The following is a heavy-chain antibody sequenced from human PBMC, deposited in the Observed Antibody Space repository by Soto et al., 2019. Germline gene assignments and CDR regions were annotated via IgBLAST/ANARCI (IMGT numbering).Heavy chain of an antibody. V-gene: IGHV3-30*18. Sequence: QVQLVESGEGVVQPGRSLRLSCAASGFTFSSYGMHWVRQAPGKGLEWVAVISYDGRNKYYADSVKGRFTISRDNSKNTLYLQMNSLRADDTAVYYCAKDREGGATSFDYWGQGTLVTVSS. J-gene: IGHJ4*02. CDR2: ISYDGRNK. CDR1: GFTFSSYG. D-gene: IGHD1-26*01. CDR3: AKDREGGATSFDY.